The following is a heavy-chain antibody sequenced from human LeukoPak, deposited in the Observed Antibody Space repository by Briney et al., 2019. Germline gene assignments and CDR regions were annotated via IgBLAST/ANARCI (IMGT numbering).Heavy chain of an antibody. D-gene: IGHD6-19*01. CDR1: GFTFSSYW. V-gene: IGHV3-74*01. CDR3: ARVGSSGLKYYFDY. CDR2: INSDGSST. Sequence: QAGGSLRLSCAASGFTFSSYWMHWVRHAPGKGLVWVSRINSDGSSTSYADSVKGRFTISRDNAKNTLYLQMNSLRAEDTAVYYCARVGSSGLKYYFDYWGQGTLVTVSS. J-gene: IGHJ4*02.